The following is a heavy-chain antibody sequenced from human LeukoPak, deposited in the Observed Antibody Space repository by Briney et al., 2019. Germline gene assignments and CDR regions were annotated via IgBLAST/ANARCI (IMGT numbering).Heavy chain of an antibody. J-gene: IGHJ5*02. V-gene: IGHV3-15*01. Sequence: GGSLRLSCAASGFTFSSYEMNWVRQAPGKGLEWVGRIKSKTDGGTTDYAAPGKGRFTISRDDSKKRLYLQMNSLKTEDTAVYYCTTWGNWFDPWGQGTLVTVSS. CDR1: GFTFSSYE. D-gene: IGHD3-16*01. CDR3: TTWGNWFDP. CDR2: IKSKTDGGTT.